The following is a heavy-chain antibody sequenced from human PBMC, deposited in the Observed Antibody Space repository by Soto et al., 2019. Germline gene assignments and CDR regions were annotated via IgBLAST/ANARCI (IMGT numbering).Heavy chain of an antibody. CDR2: IDHSGYT. J-gene: IGHJ5*02. D-gene: IGHD3-3*01. V-gene: IGHV4-34*01. CDR1: GRSFSGYY. Sequence: SETLSLTCAVYGRSFSGYYWNWIRQPPGKGLEWIGEIDHSGYTNYNPSLKSRVTISVDTSKNQFSLRLTSVTAADTAVYYCARVRDWFDPWGQGTLVTVSS. CDR3: ARVRDWFDP.